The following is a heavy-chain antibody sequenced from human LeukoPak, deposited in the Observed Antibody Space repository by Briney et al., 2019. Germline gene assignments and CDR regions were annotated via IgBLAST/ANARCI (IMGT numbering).Heavy chain of an antibody. CDR2: VIPSFGTA. D-gene: IGHD3-16*01. CDR3: STALGGMPTPHP. Sequence: SVKVSCKASGGTFTNYSFSWVRQAPGQGLEWMGRVIPSFGTANYAQRFEGRVTITADKSTGTTYMELSSQRSEDTAAYFCSTALGGMPTPHPWGQGTLVTVSS. V-gene: IGHV1-69*06. J-gene: IGHJ4*02. CDR1: GGTFTNYS.